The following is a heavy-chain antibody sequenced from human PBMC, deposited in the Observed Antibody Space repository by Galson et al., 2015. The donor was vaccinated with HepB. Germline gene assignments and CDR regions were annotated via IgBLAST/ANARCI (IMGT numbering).Heavy chain of an antibody. J-gene: IGHJ6*03. CDR1: GYSFTSYW. CDR3: ARGGSSSSYYYYYMDV. CDR2: IDPSDSYT. Sequence: QSGAEVKKPGESLRISCKGSGYSFTSYWISWVRQMPGKGLEWMGRIDPSDSYTNYSPSFQGHVTISADESISTAYLQWSSLKASDTAMYYCARGGSSSSYYYYYMDVWGKGTTVTVSS. D-gene: IGHD6-6*01. V-gene: IGHV5-10-1*01.